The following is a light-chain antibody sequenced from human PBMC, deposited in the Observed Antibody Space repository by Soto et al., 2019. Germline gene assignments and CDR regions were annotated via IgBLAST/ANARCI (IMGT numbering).Light chain of an antibody. Sequence: QAVVTQEPSLTVSPEGTVTLTCGSSTGAVTNGHYPYWFQQKPGQAPRTLIYDTTNRHSWTPARFSGSLLGGKAALTLSGAQPEDEAEYYCLLSYNGPYVFGTGTQLTVL. V-gene: IGLV7-46*01. CDR3: LLSYNGPYV. CDR2: DTT. CDR1: TGAVTNGHY. J-gene: IGLJ1*01.